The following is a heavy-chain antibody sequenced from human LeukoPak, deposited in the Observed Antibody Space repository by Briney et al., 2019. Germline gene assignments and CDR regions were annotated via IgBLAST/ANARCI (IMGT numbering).Heavy chain of an antibody. V-gene: IGHV4-4*07. J-gene: IGHJ4*02. CDR1: GGSISSYY. D-gene: IGHD1-20*01. CDR3: ARHPTSPRYNWNDGSYFDY. CDR2: IYTSGST. Sequence: PSETLSLTCTVSGGSISSYYWSWIRQPAGKGLEWIGRIYTSGSTNYNPSLKSRVTMSVDTSKNQFSLKLSSVTAADTAVYYCARHPTSPRYNWNDGSYFDYWGQGTLVTVSS.